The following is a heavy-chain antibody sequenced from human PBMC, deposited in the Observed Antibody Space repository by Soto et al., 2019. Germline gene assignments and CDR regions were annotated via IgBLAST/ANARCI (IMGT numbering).Heavy chain of an antibody. Sequence: GGSLRLSCAASGFTFSSDWMHWVRQAPGKGLVWVSHINSDGRSTSYADSVKGRFTISRDNAKNTLYLQMNSLRAEDTAVYYCAREGTPDYYFSSGNYRYVSWFDPWGQGTLVTVSS. CDR3: AREGTPDYYFSSGNYRYVSWFDP. D-gene: IGHD3-3*01. J-gene: IGHJ5*02. CDR2: INSDGRST. CDR1: GFTFSSDW. V-gene: IGHV3-74*01.